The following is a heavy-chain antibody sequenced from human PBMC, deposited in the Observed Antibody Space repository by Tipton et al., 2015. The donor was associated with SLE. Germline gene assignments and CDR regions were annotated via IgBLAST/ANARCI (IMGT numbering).Heavy chain of an antibody. CDR3: ASHTWGAEGWFDP. CDR1: GDSISSHY. CDR2: IYYSGST. Sequence: TLSLTCTVSGDSISSHYWSWIQQPPGKGLEWIGYIYYSGSTNYNPSLKSRVTISVDTSKNQFSLKLSSVTAADTAVYYCASHTWGAEGWFDPWGQGTLVTVSS. J-gene: IGHJ5*02. D-gene: IGHD1-26*01. V-gene: IGHV4-59*11.